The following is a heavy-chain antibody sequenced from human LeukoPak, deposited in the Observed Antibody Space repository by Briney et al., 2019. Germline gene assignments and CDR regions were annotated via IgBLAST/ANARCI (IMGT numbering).Heavy chain of an antibody. D-gene: IGHD3-10*01. CDR2: IYYSGST. CDR3: ARLSEGPARMVRGLYYYYGMDV. J-gene: IGHJ6*02. V-gene: IGHV4-59*08. CDR1: GGSISSYY. Sequence: PSETLSLTCTVSGGSISSYYWSWIRQPPGKGLEWIGYIYYSGSTNYNPSLKSRVTISVDTSKNQFSLKLSSVTAADTAVYYCARLSEGPARMVRGLYYYYGMDVWGQGTTVTVSS.